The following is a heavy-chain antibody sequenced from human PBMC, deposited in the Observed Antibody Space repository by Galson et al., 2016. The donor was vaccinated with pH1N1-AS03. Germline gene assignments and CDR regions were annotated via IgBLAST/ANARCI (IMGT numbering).Heavy chain of an antibody. CDR1: GFNFGDYP. J-gene: IGHJ6*03. D-gene: IGHD3-10*01. CDR3: TKCEPTYYYGSGRYYDGNYYYYMDV. Sequence: YLRLSCAGSGFNFGDYPMSWVRQAPGKGLEWVGFIRSRASTGTTEYAGSVKGRFTISRDDSKSLAYLQMNSLKTEDTAVYYCTKCEPTYYYGSGRYYDGNYYYYMDVWGKGTTVTVSS. V-gene: IGHV3-49*04. CDR2: IRSRASTGTT.